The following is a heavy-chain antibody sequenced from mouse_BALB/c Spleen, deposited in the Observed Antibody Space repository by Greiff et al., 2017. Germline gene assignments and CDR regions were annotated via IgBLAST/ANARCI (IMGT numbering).Heavy chain of an antibody. J-gene: IGHJ4*01. D-gene: IGHD4-1*02. Sequence: EADGGLVQPKGSLKLSCAASGFTFNTYAMNWVRQAPGKGLEWVARIRSKSNNYATYYADSVKDRFTISRDDSQSMLYLQMNNLKTEDTAMYYCVRQLAYAMDYWGQGTSVTVSS. CDR3: VRQLAYAMDY. CDR2: IRSKSNNYAT. CDR1: GFTFNTYA. V-gene: IGHV10-1*02.